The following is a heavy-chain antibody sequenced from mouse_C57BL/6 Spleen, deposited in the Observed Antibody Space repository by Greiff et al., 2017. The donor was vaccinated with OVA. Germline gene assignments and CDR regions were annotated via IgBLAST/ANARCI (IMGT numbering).Heavy chain of an antibody. CDR2: ISRGSSTT. CDR1: GFTFSDYG. CDR3: AREGYLYYFDY. D-gene: IGHD2-2*01. Sequence: EVHLVESGGGLVKPGASLKLSCAASGFTFSDYGMHWVRQAPEQGLEWVAYISRGSSTTNYADTVKGRFTIYRDNATNTLFLQITSLRSEDTAMYYCAREGYLYYFDYWGQGTTLTVSS. V-gene: IGHV5-17*01. J-gene: IGHJ2*01.